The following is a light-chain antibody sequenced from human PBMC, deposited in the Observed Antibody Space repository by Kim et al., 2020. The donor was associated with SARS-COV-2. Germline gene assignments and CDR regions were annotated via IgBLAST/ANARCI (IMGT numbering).Light chain of an antibody. Sequence: QSALTQPRSVSGSPGQSVAISCTGTSIDVGAYNYVSWYQQHPGKAPKLIIYDVTKRPFGVPYRFSGSKSGNTASLTISGLQSEDEADYYCCSYVGSYTMVFGGGTKLTVL. V-gene: IGLV2-11*01. CDR2: DVT. CDR1: SIDVGAYNY. CDR3: CSYVGSYTMV. J-gene: IGLJ2*01.